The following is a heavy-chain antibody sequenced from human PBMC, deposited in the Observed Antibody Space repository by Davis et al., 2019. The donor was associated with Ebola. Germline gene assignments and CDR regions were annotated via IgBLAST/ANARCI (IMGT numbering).Heavy chain of an antibody. Sequence: MPSETLSLTCAVYVGSFSGYYWSWIRQPPGEGLEWIGEINHSGSTNYNPSLMSRVTISADTSKNQFSLKLSSVTAADTAVYYCARDLMTTLGIGYGMDVWGQGTTVTVSS. CDR1: VGSFSGYY. CDR3: ARDLMTTLGIGYGMDV. J-gene: IGHJ6*02. D-gene: IGHD4-11*01. CDR2: INHSGST. V-gene: IGHV4-34*01.